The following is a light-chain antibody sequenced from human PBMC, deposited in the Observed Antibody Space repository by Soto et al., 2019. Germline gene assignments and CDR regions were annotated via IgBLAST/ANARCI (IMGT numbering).Light chain of an antibody. V-gene: IGKV1-5*03. CDR3: QQYASYWT. CDR2: KAS. J-gene: IGKJ4*02. CDR1: QSLNTW. Sequence: DIQMTQSPSTLSASVGDRVTITCRASQSLNTWLVWYQQKPGKAPKLLIYKASSLESRVPSRFRCSGSGTEFTLTISSLQPDDFATYYCQQYASYWTFGEGTKVEIK.